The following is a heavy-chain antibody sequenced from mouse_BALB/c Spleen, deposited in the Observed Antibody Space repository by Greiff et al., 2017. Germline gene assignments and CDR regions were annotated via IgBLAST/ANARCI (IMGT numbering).Heavy chain of an antibody. CDR1: GFTFSSYA. CDR3: TRVTTGGFAY. Sequence: EVKLVESGGGLVKPGGSLKLSCAASGFTFSSYAMSWVRQTPEKRLEWVASISSGGSTYYPDSVKGRFTISRDNAKNTLYLQMSSLKSEDTAMYYCTRVTTGGFAYWGQGTLVTVSA. J-gene: IGHJ3*01. CDR2: ISSGGST. V-gene: IGHV5-6-5*01. D-gene: IGHD1-1*01.